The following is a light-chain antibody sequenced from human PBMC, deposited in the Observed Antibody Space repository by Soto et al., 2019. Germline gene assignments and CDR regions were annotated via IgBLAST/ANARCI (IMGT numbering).Light chain of an antibody. CDR1: QSISIN. CDR3: QQYNNLIT. Sequence: EIVMTQSPATLSVSPGERAILSCRASQSISINLAWYQQKPGQAPRLLIYAASNRATGVPARFSGSWSGTEFTLTISSLQAVDFTVYYCQQYNNLITFVQGKRLE. V-gene: IGKV3-15*01. CDR2: AAS. J-gene: IGKJ5*01.